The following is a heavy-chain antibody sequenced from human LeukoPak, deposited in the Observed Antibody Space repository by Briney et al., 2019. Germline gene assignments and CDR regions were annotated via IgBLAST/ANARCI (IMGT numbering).Heavy chain of an antibody. V-gene: IGHV3-23*01. CDR1: GFTFSSYA. J-gene: IGHJ2*01. CDR3: ARDRISGDPKFFDV. CDR2: LSDGGT. D-gene: IGHD3-3*01. Sequence: PGGYLRLSCAASGFTFSSYAMSWVRQAPGQGLEWVSALSDGGTYYADSVKGRFTISRDRSTNTLYLQMNSLRAEDTALYYCARDRISGDPKFFDVWGRGTLVTVSS.